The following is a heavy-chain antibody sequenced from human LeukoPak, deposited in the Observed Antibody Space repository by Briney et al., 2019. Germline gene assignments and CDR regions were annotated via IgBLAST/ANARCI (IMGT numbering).Heavy chain of an antibody. V-gene: IGHV4-39*07. CDR3: ARDGPWHIVVVTAFNWYFDL. D-gene: IGHD2-21*02. CDR1: GGSISSSSYY. Sequence: SETLSLTCTVSGGSISSSSYYWGWIRQPPGKGLEWIGSIYYSGSTYYNPSLKSRVTMSLDTSQNQFSLKLSSVTAADTAVYYCARDGPWHIVVVTAFNWYFDLWGRGTLVTVSS. J-gene: IGHJ2*01. CDR2: IYYSGST.